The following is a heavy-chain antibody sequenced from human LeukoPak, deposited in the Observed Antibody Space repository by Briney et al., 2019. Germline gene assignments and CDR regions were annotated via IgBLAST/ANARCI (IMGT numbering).Heavy chain of an antibody. CDR2: IYTSGNT. Sequence: PSQTLSLTCTVSGNSISSGDNYWSWIRQPAGKGLEWIGRIYTSGNTSYNPSLKRRVTISVDTSKNQFSLKLSSVTAADTAVYFCARGPYSYDSSGAFDIWGQGTMVTVSS. CDR1: GNSISSGDNY. D-gene: IGHD3-22*01. V-gene: IGHV4-61*02. J-gene: IGHJ3*02. CDR3: ARGPYSYDSSGAFDI.